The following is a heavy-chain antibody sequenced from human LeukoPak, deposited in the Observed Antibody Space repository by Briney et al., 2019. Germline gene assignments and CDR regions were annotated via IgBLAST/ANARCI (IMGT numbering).Heavy chain of an antibody. V-gene: IGHV3-64D*06. J-gene: IGHJ4*02. Sequence: PGGSLRLSCSASGFTFSSYAMYWVRQAPGKGLEYVSGISSNGGSTYYADSVKGRFTISRDNSKNTLYLQMSRLRAEDTAVYYCVNRGGLLLYFIYWGQGTLVTVSS. CDR3: VNRGGLLLYFIY. CDR2: ISSNGGST. D-gene: IGHD3-22*01. CDR1: GFTFSSYA.